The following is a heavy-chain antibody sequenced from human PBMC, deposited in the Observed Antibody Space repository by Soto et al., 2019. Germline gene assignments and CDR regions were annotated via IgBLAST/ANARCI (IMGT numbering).Heavy chain of an antibody. CDR1: GGSISSGDYY. Sequence: SETLSLTCTVSGGSISSGDYYWSWIRQPPGKGLEWIGYIYYSGSTYYNPSLKSRVTISVDTSKNQFSLKLSSVTAADTAVYYCARDNLCYGSGSHNYYGMDVWGQGTTVTVSS. CDR2: IYYSGST. V-gene: IGHV4-30-4*01. D-gene: IGHD3-10*01. CDR3: ARDNLCYGSGSHNYYGMDV. J-gene: IGHJ6*02.